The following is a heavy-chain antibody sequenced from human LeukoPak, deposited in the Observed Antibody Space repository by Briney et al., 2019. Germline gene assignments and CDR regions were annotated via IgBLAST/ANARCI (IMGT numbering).Heavy chain of an antibody. Sequence: GGSLRLSCSASGFTFSSYSMSWVRQAPGKGLEWVANIKQDGSEKYYVDSVKGRFTISRDNAKNSLYLQMNSLRAEDTAVYYCARGRGWELRGFKYFDYWGQGTLVTVSS. CDR2: IKQDGSEK. CDR1: GFTFSSYS. D-gene: IGHD1-26*01. CDR3: ARGRGWELRGFKYFDY. J-gene: IGHJ4*02. V-gene: IGHV3-7*01.